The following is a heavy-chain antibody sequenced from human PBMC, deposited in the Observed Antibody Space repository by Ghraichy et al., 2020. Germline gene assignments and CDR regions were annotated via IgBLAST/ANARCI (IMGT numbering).Heavy chain of an antibody. CDR2: INPSGGST. J-gene: IGHJ4*02. CDR1: GYTFTSYY. CDR3: ARNLRPLISRSYPDY. V-gene: IGHV1-46*01. D-gene: IGHD3-16*02. Sequence: ASVKVSCKASGYTFTSYYMHWVRQAPGQGLEWMGIINPSGGSTVYAQKFQGRVTMTRDTSTSTVYMELSSLRSEDTAMYYCARNLRPLISRSYPDYWGQGTLVTVSS.